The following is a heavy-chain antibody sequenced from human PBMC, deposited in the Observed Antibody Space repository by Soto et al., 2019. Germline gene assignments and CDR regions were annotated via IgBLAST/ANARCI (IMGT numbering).Heavy chain of an antibody. CDR3: AKDRVGGTFYTPLAF. CDR1: GFNLDNYG. D-gene: IGHD1-7*01. Sequence: PGGSLRLSCQAPGFNLDNYGMHGVGRAPGKGLGWVAVITYDGSFQYYADSVKGRFTISRDNSKNTLSLHLNTLKPEDTAVYHCAKDRVGGTFYTPLAFWGQGNLVTVLS. V-gene: IGHV3-30*18. J-gene: IGHJ4*02. CDR2: ITYDGSFQ.